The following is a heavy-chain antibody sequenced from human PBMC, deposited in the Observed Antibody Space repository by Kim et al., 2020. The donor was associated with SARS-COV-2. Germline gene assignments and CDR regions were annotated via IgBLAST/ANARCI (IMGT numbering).Heavy chain of an antibody. CDR2: T. V-gene: IGHV5-51*01. D-gene: IGHD5-12*01. CDR3: ARGGGYDRGGY. Sequence: TGYSQSVKGQVTISADKSISTAYLQWSSLKASDTAMYYCARGGGYDRGGYWGQGTLVTVSS. J-gene: IGHJ4*02.